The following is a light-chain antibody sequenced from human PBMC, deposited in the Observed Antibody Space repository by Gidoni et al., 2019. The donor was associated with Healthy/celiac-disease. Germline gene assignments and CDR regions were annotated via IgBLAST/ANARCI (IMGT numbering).Light chain of an antibody. V-gene: IGKV3-20*01. Sequence: LVFTQSPGTLSLSPGERATLTCRASQSVSSSYLARYQQKPGQAPRLLIYGASSRATGIPDRFSGSGSGTDFTLTISRLEPEDFAVYYCQQYGSSPWTFGQGTKVEIK. J-gene: IGKJ1*01. CDR1: QSVSSSY. CDR3: QQYGSSPWT. CDR2: GAS.